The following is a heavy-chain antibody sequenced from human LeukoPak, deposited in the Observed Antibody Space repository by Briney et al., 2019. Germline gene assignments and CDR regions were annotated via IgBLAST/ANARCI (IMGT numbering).Heavy chain of an antibody. J-gene: IGHJ4*02. V-gene: IGHV3-23*01. CDR1: GFTFSSYS. Sequence: AGGSLRLSCAASGFTFSSYSMSWVRQAPGKGLEWVSAISGSGGSTYYADSVKGRFTISRDNSKNTLYLQMNSLRAEDTAVYYCAKGLNYYGSGSYSSYWGQGTLVTVSS. CDR3: AKGLNYYGSGSYSSY. CDR2: ISGSGGST. D-gene: IGHD3-10*01.